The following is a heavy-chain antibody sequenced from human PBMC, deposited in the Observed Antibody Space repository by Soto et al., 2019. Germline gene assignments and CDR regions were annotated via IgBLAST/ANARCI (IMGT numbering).Heavy chain of an antibody. CDR1: DYTFANYG. CDR3: ARDCNGGSCYPFY. CDR2: ISGYNGNT. D-gene: IGHD2-15*01. Sequence: VQLVQSGGEVKKPGASVKVSCQASDYTFANYGISWVRQAPGQGPEWMGWISGYNGNTNYAQKFQGRLTMTTDTSTSTAYMELRSLGSDDTAVYYCARDCNGGSCYPFYWGQGTLVTVSS. J-gene: IGHJ4*02. V-gene: IGHV1-18*01.